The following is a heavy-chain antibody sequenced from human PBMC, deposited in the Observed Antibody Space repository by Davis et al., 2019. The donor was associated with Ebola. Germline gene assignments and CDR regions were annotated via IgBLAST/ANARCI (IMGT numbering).Heavy chain of an antibody. Sequence: SETLSLTCTVSGGSISSSSYYWSWIRQPPGKGPEWIRYIYFSGSTNYNPSLKSRVTISVETSKNQFSLKLSSVTAADTAVYYCARLDYDFWSGYSNWFDPWGQGTLVTVSS. CDR3: ARLDYDFWSGYSNWFDP. J-gene: IGHJ5*02. CDR1: GGSISSSSYY. V-gene: IGHV4-61*05. CDR2: IYFSGST. D-gene: IGHD3-3*01.